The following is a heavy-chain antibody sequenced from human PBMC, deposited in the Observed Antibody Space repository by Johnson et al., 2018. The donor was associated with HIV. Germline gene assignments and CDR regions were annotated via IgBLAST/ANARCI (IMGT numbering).Heavy chain of an antibody. J-gene: IGHJ3*02. CDR1: GFTFSSYD. V-gene: IGHV3-13*01. CDR2: IGTAGDT. Sequence: VQLMESGGGLVQPGGSLRLSCAASGFTFSSYDMHWVRQAIGKGLEWVSAIGTAGDTYYPGSVKGRFTISRENAKNSLYLRMNSLRAGDTAVYYCARGGVYSSSWYPFQGAFDIWCQGTMVTVSS. CDR3: ARGGVYSSSWYPFQGAFDI. D-gene: IGHD6-13*01.